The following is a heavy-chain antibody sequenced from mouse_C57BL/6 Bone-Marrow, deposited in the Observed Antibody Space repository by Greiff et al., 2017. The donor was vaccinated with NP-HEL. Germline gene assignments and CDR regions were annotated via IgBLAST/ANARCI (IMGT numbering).Heavy chain of an antibody. D-gene: IGHD2-12*01. CDR3: ARQRGIYDGYFDV. J-gene: IGHJ1*03. CDR1: GFTFSDYY. V-gene: IGHV5-12*01. Sequence: EVKLMESGGGLVQPGGSLKLSCAASGFTFSDYYMYWVRQTPEKRLEWVAYISNGGGSTYYPDTVKGRFTISRDNAKNTLYLQMSRLKSEDTAMYYCARQRGIYDGYFDVWGTGTTVTVSS. CDR2: ISNGGGST.